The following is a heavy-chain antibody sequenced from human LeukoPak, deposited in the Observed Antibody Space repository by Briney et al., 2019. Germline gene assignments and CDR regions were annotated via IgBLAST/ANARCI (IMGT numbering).Heavy chain of an antibody. CDR3: ARQRVVPAAIHGWFDP. CDR2: IYPGDSDT. V-gene: IGHV5-51*01. Sequence: GESLKISCKASGYNFPAYWIAWVRQMPGKGLEWMGIIYPGDSDTRYSPSFQGQVTISADKSISTAYLQWSSLKASDTAMYYCARQRVVPAAIHGWFDPWGQGTLVTVSS. D-gene: IGHD2-2*01. CDR1: GYNFPAYW. J-gene: IGHJ5*02.